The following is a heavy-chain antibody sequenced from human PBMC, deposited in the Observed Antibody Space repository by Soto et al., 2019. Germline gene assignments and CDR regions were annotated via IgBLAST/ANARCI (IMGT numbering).Heavy chain of an antibody. CDR3: ARGSTEMATTLYYYYYGMDV. CDR2: IYYRGST. V-gene: IGHV4-61*01. Sequence: SETLSLTCTVSGGSVSSGSYYWSWIRQPPGKGLEWIGYIYYRGSTNYNPSLKSRVTISVDTSKNQFSLKLSSVTAADTAVYYCARGSTEMATTLYYYYYGMDVWGQGTTVTVSS. J-gene: IGHJ6*02. CDR1: GGSVSSGSYY. D-gene: IGHD1-1*01.